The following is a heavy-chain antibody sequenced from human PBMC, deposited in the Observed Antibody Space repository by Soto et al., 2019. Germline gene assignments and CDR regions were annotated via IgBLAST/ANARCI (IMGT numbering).Heavy chain of an antibody. J-gene: IGHJ4*02. Sequence: EVQLVESGGGLIQPGGSLRLSCIPSGFIVSHNYMSWVRQAPGTGLEWVSVIYSSGATYYADSVKGRFTISRDDSKNTLYLQMTSVRAEDTAVYYCARGITGTTFDYWGQGTLVTVSS. CDR3: ARGITGTTFDY. D-gene: IGHD1-20*01. CDR2: IYSSGAT. CDR1: GFIVSHNY. V-gene: IGHV3-53*01.